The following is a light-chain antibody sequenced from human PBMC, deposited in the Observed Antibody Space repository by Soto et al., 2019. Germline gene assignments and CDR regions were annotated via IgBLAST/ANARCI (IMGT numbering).Light chain of an antibody. CDR2: SSN. V-gene: IGLV1-44*01. J-gene: IGLJ1*01. Sequence: QSVLTQPPSASGAPGQRVTISCSGSSSNIGSYTVNWYQQFPGMAPKLLIYSSNQRPSGVPGLFSGSKSGTSASLAIIGLQSEDESDYYCAAWDGSLNGYVFGTGTKLTVL. CDR1: SSNIGSYT. CDR3: AAWDGSLNGYV.